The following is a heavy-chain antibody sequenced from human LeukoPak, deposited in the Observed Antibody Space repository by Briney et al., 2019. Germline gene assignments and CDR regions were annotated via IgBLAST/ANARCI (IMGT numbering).Heavy chain of an antibody. CDR3: LAWASPTPY. Sequence: PGGSLRLSCTVSEFTFSTSWMNWVRQAPGKGLEWVANLNPDGSVGRYVDSVKGRFSVSRDNGQNTGYLQMNSLRVDDTDVYFCLAWASPTPYWGPGTPVAVSS. J-gene: IGHJ1*01. D-gene: IGHD1-26*01. CDR2: LNPDGSVG. V-gene: IGHV3-7*02. CDR1: EFTFSTSW.